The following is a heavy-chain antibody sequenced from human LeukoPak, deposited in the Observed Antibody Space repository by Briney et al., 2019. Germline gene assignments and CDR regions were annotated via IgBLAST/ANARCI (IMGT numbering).Heavy chain of an antibody. CDR3: ARALYGSAFAIGY. D-gene: IGHD6-19*01. Sequence: ASVKVSCKASGYTFSNYYIHWVRQAPGQRLEWMGIINPSGGSTSYAQKFQGRVTMTPDTSMPIVYMELSSLRSEDTAVYHCARALYGSAFAIGYWGQGTLVTVSS. J-gene: IGHJ4*02. CDR1: GYTFSNYY. CDR2: INPSGGST. V-gene: IGHV1-46*01.